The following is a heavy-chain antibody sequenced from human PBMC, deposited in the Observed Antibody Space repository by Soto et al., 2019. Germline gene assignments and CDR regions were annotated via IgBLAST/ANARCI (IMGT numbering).Heavy chain of an antibody. V-gene: IGHV3-11*01. CDR3: ARDYCSGGSCYQYFQH. Sequence: QVQLVESGGGLVKPGGSLRLSCAASGFTFSDYYMSWIRQAPGKGLEWVSYISSGGGTIYYADSVKGRFTISRDNAKSSLYLQMNSLRAEDTAVYYCARDYCSGGSCYQYFQHWGQGTLVTVSS. D-gene: IGHD2-15*01. CDR2: ISSGGGTI. CDR1: GFTFSDYY. J-gene: IGHJ1*01.